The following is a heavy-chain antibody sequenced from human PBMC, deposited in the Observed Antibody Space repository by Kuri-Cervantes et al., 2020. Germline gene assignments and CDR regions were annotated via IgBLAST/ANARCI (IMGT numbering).Heavy chain of an antibody. CDR3: VREVGVTVFGGVIPAYYYYGMDV. D-gene: IGHD3-3*01. CDR2: ISSSGSTI. CDR1: GCTFSDDY. V-gene: IGHV3-11*04. Sequence: GEALKISCQASGCTFSDDYMSWYRQAPGKGLKWVSYISSSGSTIYYADSVKGRFNISRDNAKNSLYLQMDSLRAEDTAVYYCVREVGVTVFGGVIPAYYYYGMDVWGQGTTVTVSS. J-gene: IGHJ6*02.